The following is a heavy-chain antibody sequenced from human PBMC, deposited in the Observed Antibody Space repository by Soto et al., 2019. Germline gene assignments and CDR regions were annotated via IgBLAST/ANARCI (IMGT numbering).Heavy chain of an antibody. D-gene: IGHD6-13*01. CDR2: IGAAGDT. J-gene: IGHJ4*01. CDR3: ASGGWGSSWYEGGSRIDY. CDR1: GFTFSSYD. V-gene: IGHV3-13*01. Sequence: EVQLVESGGGLVQPGGSLRLSCAASGFTFSSYDMHWVRQVTGKGLEWVSAIGAAGDTYYPDSVKGRFTISRENAKNSLYLQMNSLRAEDTAVYYCASGGWGSSWYEGGSRIDYWGHGTLVTVSS.